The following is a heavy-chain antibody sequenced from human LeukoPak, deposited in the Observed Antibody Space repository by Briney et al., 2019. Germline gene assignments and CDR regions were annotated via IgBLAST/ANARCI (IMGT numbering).Heavy chain of an antibody. D-gene: IGHD3-22*01. V-gene: IGHV3-23*01. CDR1: GFTFSSYA. Sequence: PEGSLRLSCAASGFTFSSYAMNWARQAPGKGLEWVSTITGSGGDTYYADSVKGRFTISRDNSKNTLYLQMNSLRAEDTAIYYCAKDPYVGGGYHFDSWGQGSLVTVSS. J-gene: IGHJ4*02. CDR3: AKDPYVGGGYHFDS. CDR2: ITGSGGDT.